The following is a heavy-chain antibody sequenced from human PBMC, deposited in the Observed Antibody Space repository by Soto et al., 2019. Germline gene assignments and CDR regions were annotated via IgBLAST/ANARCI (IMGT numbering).Heavy chain of an antibody. CDR3: AKSQPGRNWFDT. J-gene: IGHJ5*02. D-gene: IGHD5-18*01. V-gene: IGHV3-23*01. CDR1: MVSVINYA. Sequence: PWWSPKIGCAASMVSVINYAMSWVGQAPGKGLEWVSAISGSGSSTDSADSVKGRFSISRDNSKNTLYLQMNSLRADDTAVYYCAKSQPGRNWFDTWGQGTHFTLSS. CDR2: ISGSGSST.